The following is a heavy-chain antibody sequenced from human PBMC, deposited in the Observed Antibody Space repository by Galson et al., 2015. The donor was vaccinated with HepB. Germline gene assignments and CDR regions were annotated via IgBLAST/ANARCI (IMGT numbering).Heavy chain of an antibody. D-gene: IGHD2-8*01. J-gene: IGHJ4*02. CDR3: ATYCTSGSCYFYEY. CDR2: ISSDGVYT. CDR1: GFSFSKYV. Sequence: SLRLSCAASGFSFSKYVMHWVRQAPGKGLEFISAISSDGVYTVYADSVKGRFTISRDNSKNTLYLQMNSLRPEDTSVYYCATYCTSGSCYFYEYWGQGTLVTVSS. V-gene: IGHV3-64D*06.